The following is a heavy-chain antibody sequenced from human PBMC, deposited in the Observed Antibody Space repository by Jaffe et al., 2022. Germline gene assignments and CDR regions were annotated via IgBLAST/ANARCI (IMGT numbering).Heavy chain of an antibody. CDR3: AYTIAPAGPVDY. CDR1: GGSISSYY. V-gene: IGHV4-59*01. J-gene: IGHJ4*02. Sequence: QVQLQESGPGLVKPSETLSLTCTVSGGSISSYYWSWIRQPPGKGLEWIGYIYYSGSTNYNPSLKSRVTISVDTSKNQFSLKLSSVTAADTAVYYCAYTIAPAGPVDYWGQGTLVTVSS. D-gene: IGHD6-13*01. CDR2: IYYSGST.